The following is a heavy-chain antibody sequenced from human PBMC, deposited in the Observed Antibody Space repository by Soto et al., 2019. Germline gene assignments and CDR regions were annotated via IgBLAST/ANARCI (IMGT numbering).Heavy chain of an antibody. D-gene: IGHD6-13*01. J-gene: IGHJ1*01. CDR2: INSDVSST. V-gene: IGHV3-74*01. CDR3: ARVGAAAGTPAEYFQH. CDR1: GFTFSSYW. Sequence: GGSLRLSCAASGFTFSSYWMHWVRQAPGKGLVWVSRINSDVSSTSYADSVKGRFTISRDNAKNTLYLQMNSLRAEDTAVYYCARVGAAAGTPAEYFQHWGQGTLVTVSS.